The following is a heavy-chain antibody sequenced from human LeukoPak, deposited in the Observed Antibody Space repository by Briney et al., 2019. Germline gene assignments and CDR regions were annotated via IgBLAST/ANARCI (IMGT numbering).Heavy chain of an antibody. J-gene: IGHJ6*03. CDR2: IYYSGST. D-gene: IGHD6-13*01. Sequence: SETLSLTCTVSGGSISSFYWSWIRQPPGKGLEWIGYIYYSGSTNYNPSLKSRATMSVDTSKNQFSLKLSSVTAADTAVYYCAAERAAAGYYYYYYMDVWGKGTTVTVSS. CDR3: AAERAAAGYYYYYYMDV. CDR1: GGSISSFY. V-gene: IGHV4-59*12.